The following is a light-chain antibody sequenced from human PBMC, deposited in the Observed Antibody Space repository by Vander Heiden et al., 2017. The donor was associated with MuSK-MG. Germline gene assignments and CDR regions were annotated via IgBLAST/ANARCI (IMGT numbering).Light chain of an antibody. V-gene: IGLV2-8*01. Sequence: QSALTQPPSASGSPGQSVTISCTGTSSDVGGYNYVSWYQQHPGKAPKRRIYEVSKRPSGVPDRFSGSKSGNTASLTVSGLQAEDEADYYCSSYAGNKLCVFGTGTKVTVL. J-gene: IGLJ1*01. CDR2: EVS. CDR3: SSYAGNKLCV. CDR1: SSDVGGYNY.